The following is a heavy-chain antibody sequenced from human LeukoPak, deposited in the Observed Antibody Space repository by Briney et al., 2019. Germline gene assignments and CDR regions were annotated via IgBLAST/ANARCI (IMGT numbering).Heavy chain of an antibody. CDR1: GYTFTSYY. CDR3: ARAYSSGWPYHYYGMDV. D-gene: IGHD6-19*01. J-gene: IGHJ6*02. Sequence: SVKVSCKASGYTFTSYYIHWVRQAPGQGLEWMGGIIPIFGTANYAQKFQGRVTITADESTSTAYMELSSLRSEDTAVYYCARAYSSGWPYHYYGMDVWGQGTTVTVSS. CDR2: IIPIFGTA. V-gene: IGHV1-69*13.